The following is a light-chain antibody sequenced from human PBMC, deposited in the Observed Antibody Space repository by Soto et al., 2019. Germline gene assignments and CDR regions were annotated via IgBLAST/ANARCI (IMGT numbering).Light chain of an antibody. J-gene: IGLJ2*01. CDR1: GSNY. V-gene: IGLV1-51*01. CDR3: GACDSSLSTHVV. CDR2: DDN. Sequence: QSVLTQPPSVSAAPGQKVTISCSEVGSNYVSWYQQLPGTAPKLLIYDDNKRPSGIPARFSGSKSGTSATLDITGLQTGDEADYYCGACDSSLSTHVVFGGGTKLTVL.